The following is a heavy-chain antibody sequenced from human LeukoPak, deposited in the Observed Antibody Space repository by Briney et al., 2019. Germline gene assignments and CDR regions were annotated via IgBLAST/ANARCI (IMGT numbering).Heavy chain of an antibody. CDR1: GFSFSTYS. CDR3: SKDVVPDSGWDLDY. V-gene: IGHV3-23*05. D-gene: IGHD6-19*01. CDR2: IYNSGSKT. J-gene: IGHJ4*02. Sequence: GGSLRLSCTASGFSFSTYSMTWVRQGPGKGLEWVSSIYNSGSKTFYADSVKGRFTISGDNSKNTLYLQTNSLTAEDTAIYYCSKDVVPDSGWDLDYWGQGTLVTVSS.